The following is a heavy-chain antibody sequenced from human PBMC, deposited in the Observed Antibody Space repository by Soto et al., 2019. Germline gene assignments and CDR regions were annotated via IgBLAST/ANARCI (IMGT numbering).Heavy chain of an antibody. D-gene: IGHD6-13*01. CDR3: ARVGIAAAGEKSGYYYYYGMDV. V-gene: IGHV4-4*02. J-gene: IGHJ6*02. CDR1: GGSISSSNW. CDR2: IYHSGST. Sequence: SSETLSLTCAVSGGSISSSNWWSWVRQPPGKGLEWIGEIYHSGSTNYNPSLKSRVTISVDKSKNQFSLKLSSVTAADTAVYYCARVGIAAAGEKSGYYYYYGMDVWGQGTTVTVSS.